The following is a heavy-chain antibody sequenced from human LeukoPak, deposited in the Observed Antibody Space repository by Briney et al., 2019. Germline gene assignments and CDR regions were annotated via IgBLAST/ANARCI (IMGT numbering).Heavy chain of an antibody. Sequence: ASVKVSCKASGYTFTGYYMHWVRQAPGQGLEWMGWINPNSGGTNYAQKFQGWVTMTRDTSISTAYMELSRLRSDDTAVYYCAGDSSSFNGNWFDPWGQGTLVTVSS. V-gene: IGHV1-2*04. D-gene: IGHD6-13*01. J-gene: IGHJ5*02. CDR2: INPNSGGT. CDR3: AGDSSSFNGNWFDP. CDR1: GYTFTGYY.